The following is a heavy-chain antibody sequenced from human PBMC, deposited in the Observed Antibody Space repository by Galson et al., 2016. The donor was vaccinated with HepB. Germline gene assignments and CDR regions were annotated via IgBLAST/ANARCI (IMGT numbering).Heavy chain of an antibody. CDR2: ISGDGAP. Sequence: SLRLSCAASGFTFSSYAMSWVRQAPGKGLEWVSSISGDGAPYYVVSMKSRFTISRDNSKDTLYLQMISLRAEDAAVYYCARDRGVYSSTLEWGQGTLVTVSS. CDR1: GFTFSSYA. J-gene: IGHJ4*02. D-gene: IGHD2/OR15-2a*01. V-gene: IGHV3-23*01. CDR3: ARDRGVYSSTLE.